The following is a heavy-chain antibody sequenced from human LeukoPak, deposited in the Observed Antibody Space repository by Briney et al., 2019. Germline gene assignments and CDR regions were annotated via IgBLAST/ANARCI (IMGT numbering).Heavy chain of an antibody. V-gene: IGHV3-11*04. Sequence: GGSLRLSCAASGFTFSDYYLSWIRQATGKGLEWISYISSRDSAVYYADSVRGRFTISRDNAQNSVYLKMNSLRAEDTAVYYCVRVSKDTFLPSFFDYWGKGILVTVSS. D-gene: IGHD3-3*02. CDR1: GFTFSDYY. CDR3: VRVSKDTFLPSFFDY. J-gene: IGHJ4*02. CDR2: ISSRDSAV.